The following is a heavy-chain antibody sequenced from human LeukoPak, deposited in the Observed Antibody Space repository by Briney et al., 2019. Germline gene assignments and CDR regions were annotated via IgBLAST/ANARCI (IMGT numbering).Heavy chain of an antibody. CDR1: GFTLSSYA. CDR3: AKGGFGGVIVIATYFDY. CDR2: ISYDGSNK. J-gene: IGHJ4*02. V-gene: IGHV3-30*04. Sequence: GVSLRLSCEASGFTLSSYAMHWVRQAPGKGLEWVAVISYDGSNKYYADSAKGRLTISRDISKNTLYLQMNSLRAEDTAVYYCAKGGFGGVIVIATYFDYWGQGTLVIVSS. D-gene: IGHD3-16*02.